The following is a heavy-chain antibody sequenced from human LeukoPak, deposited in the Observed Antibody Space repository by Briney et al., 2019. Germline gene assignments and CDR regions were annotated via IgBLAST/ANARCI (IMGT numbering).Heavy chain of an antibody. CDR3: AAETRRGSTGSYYMDV. Sequence: GASVKVSCKASGYSFIAYYMHWVRQAPGQGLEWMGWINPNSGGASYAQKFQGRVTLTTDTSISTVYMDLNSLRSDGTAVYYCAAETRRGSTGSYYMDVWGKGTTVTVSS. D-gene: IGHD2-2*01. J-gene: IGHJ6*03. CDR2: INPNSGGA. V-gene: IGHV1-2*02. CDR1: GYSFIAYY.